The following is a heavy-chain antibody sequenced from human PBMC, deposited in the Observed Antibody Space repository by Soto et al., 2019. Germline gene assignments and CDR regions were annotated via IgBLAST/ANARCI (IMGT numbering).Heavy chain of an antibody. Sequence: QVQLVQTGAELKKPGASVKVSCKASGYTFSNYDMNWVRQATGQGPEWIGWVNPNNGDTGYAQKIHGQVTLTTNISTTVASMALTRLRSEDTAIYYCAEVSRKGSAIEFDYWGQGTLITVSS. J-gene: IGHJ4*02. CDR3: AEVSRKGSAIEFDY. D-gene: IGHD3-10*01. CDR2: VNPNNGDT. V-gene: IGHV1-8*01. CDR1: GYTFSNYD.